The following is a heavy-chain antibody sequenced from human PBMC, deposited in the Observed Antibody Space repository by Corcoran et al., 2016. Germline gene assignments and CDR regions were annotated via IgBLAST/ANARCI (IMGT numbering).Heavy chain of an antibody. Sequence: QLQLQESGPGLVKPSETLSLTCTVSGGSISSSSYYWGWIRQPPGKGLEWIGGIYYSGSTYYNPSLKSRVTISVDTSKNQFSLKLSSVTAADTAVYYCAVHPGVGARLGAFDIWGQGTMVTVSS. CDR2: IYYSGST. J-gene: IGHJ3*02. V-gene: IGHV4-39*07. CDR3: AVHPGVGARLGAFDI. CDR1: GGSISSSSYY. D-gene: IGHD1-26*01.